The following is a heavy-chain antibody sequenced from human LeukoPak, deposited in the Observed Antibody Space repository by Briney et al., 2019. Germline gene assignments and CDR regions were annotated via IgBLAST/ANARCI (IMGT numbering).Heavy chain of an antibody. D-gene: IGHD3-10*01. CDR1: GGSFSGYY. V-gene: IGHV4-34*01. CDR2: INHSGST. J-gene: IGHJ4*02. Sequence: PSETLSLTCAVYGGSFSGYYWSWIRQPPGKGLEWIGEINHSGSTNYNPSLKSRVTISVDTSKNQFSLKLTSVTAADTAVYYCARYRGVIFDYWGQGTLVTVSS. CDR3: ARYRGVIFDY.